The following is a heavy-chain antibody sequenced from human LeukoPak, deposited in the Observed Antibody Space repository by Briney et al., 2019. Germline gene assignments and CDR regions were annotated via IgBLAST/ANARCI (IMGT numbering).Heavy chain of an antibody. V-gene: IGHV1-2*02. CDR3: ARWGSAVADY. J-gene: IGHJ4*02. CDR2: INPNSGDT. CDR1: GYTFTGYY. Sequence: ASVKVSCKTSGYTFTGYYIHWVRQAPGQGLEWMGWINPNSGDTNYAQKFQGRVTMTRDMSVTTAYTELIRLTSDDTAVYYCARWGSAVADYWGQGTLVTVSS. D-gene: IGHD6-19*01.